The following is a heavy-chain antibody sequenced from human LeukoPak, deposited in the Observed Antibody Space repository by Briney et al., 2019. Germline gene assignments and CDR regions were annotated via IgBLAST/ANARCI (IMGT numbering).Heavy chain of an antibody. Sequence: ASETLSLTCTVSGGSISSSSYYWGWIRQAPGKGLEWVSAISGSGGSTYYADSVKGRFTISRDNSKNTLYLQMNSLRAEDTAVYYCAKGYYYDSSGYYGETAVDIWGQGTMVTVSS. CDR1: GGSISSSSYY. CDR2: ISGSGGST. J-gene: IGHJ3*02. D-gene: IGHD3-22*01. V-gene: IGHV3-23*01. CDR3: AKGYYYDSSGYYGETAVDI.